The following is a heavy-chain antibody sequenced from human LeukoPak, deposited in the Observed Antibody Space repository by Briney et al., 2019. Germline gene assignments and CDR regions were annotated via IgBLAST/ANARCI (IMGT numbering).Heavy chain of an antibody. V-gene: IGHV3-30-3*01. J-gene: IGHJ4*02. CDR2: ISYDGFNK. Sequence: GGSLRLSCAASGFIFSRYAMHWVRQAPGKGLEWVAVISYDGFNKFYANSVKGRFTISRDNSKNTLSLQMSSLRAEDTALYYCARDYYDILTGLTFDYWGQGTLVTVSS. D-gene: IGHD3-9*01. CDR1: GFIFSRYA. CDR3: ARDYYDILTGLTFDY.